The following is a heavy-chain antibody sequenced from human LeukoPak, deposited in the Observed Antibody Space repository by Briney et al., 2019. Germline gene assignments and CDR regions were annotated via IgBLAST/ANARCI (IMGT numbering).Heavy chain of an antibody. V-gene: IGHV3-48*01. Sequence: PAEPLRLSCAASGFTFSNNSMNWVSQANGKGMEWVAYISSIGATIYYADSVKGRFTLSRDNAKTSLFLQMNSLRAEDTAVYYCARGPYKYVISANPDYWGQGTLVTVSS. CDR3: ARGPYKYVISANPDY. D-gene: IGHD1-1*01. CDR1: GFTFSNNS. CDR2: ISSIGATI. J-gene: IGHJ4*02.